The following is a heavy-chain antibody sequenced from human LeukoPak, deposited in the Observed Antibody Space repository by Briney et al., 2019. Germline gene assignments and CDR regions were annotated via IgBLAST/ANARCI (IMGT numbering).Heavy chain of an antibody. CDR2: INHSGST. CDR3: ARRRRSGSYRRDAFDI. D-gene: IGHD3-10*01. Sequence: KPSETLSLTCAVYGGSFSGYYWSWIRQPPGKGLEWIGEINHSGSTNYNPSLKSRVTISVDTSKNQFSLKLSSVTAADTAVYYCARRRRSGSYRRDAFDIWGQGTMVTVSS. V-gene: IGHV4-34*01. CDR1: GGSFSGYY. J-gene: IGHJ3*02.